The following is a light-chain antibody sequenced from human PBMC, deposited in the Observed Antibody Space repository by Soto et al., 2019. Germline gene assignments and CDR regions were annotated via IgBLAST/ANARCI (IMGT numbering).Light chain of an antibody. CDR2: GVS. CDR3: SSSTSSNTLV. J-gene: IGLJ3*02. Sequence: QSVLTQPASVSASPGQSITISCTGGKNDIGSSDYVSWYQQHPGKAPKLIIYGVSNRPSGTSDRFSGSKSGNTASLTISGLQADVEADYYCSSSTSSNTLVFGGGTKVTVL. CDR1: KNDIGSSDY. V-gene: IGLV2-14*01.